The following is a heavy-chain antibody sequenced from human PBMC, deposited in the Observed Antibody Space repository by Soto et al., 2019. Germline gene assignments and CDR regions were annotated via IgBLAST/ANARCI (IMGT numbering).Heavy chain of an antibody. CDR1: GFTFSSYG. V-gene: IGHV3-33*01. CDR2: IWYDGSNK. Sequence: GGSLRLSCAASGFTFSSYGMHWVRQAPGKGLEWVAVIWYDGSNKYYADSVKGRFTISRDNSKNTLYLQMNSLRAEDTAVYYCARGSRSEWPYLDPWGQGTLVTVSS. CDR3: ARGSRSEWPYLDP. J-gene: IGHJ5*02. D-gene: IGHD3-3*01.